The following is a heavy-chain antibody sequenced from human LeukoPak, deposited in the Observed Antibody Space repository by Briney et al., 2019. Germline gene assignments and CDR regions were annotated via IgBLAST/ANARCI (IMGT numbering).Heavy chain of an antibody. CDR3: ARSFLGDWYFDL. D-gene: IGHD1-26*01. J-gene: IGHJ2*01. Sequence: PSETLSLTCTVSGGSISSYYWSWIRQPSGMGLEWIGCIYYSGSTNYNPSLKSRVTISVDTSKDQFSLRLTSVIAADTAVYYCARSFLGDWYFDLWGRGTLVTVSS. V-gene: IGHV4-59*01. CDR2: IYYSGST. CDR1: GGSISSYY.